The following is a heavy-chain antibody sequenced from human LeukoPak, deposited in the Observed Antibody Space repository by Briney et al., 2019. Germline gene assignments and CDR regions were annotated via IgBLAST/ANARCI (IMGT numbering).Heavy chain of an antibody. V-gene: IGHV3-20*04. Sequence: GGSLRLSCAASGFTFEDYGMSWVRQGPGKGLEWVSAIDRNGDSTGYADSVKGRFTISRDNAKNSLYLQMNSLKPEDTALYYCARGGGERGYSGYDPGTFDYWGQGTLVTVSS. CDR1: GFTFEDYG. CDR3: ARGGGERGYSGYDPGTFDY. CDR2: IDRNGDST. J-gene: IGHJ4*02. D-gene: IGHD5-12*01.